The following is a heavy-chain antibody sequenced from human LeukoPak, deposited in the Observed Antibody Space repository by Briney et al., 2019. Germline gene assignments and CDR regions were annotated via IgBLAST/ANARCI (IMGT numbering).Heavy chain of an antibody. D-gene: IGHD3-22*01. Sequence: GGSLRLSCAASGFTFSSFWMSWVRQAPGKGLEWVANINGDGSAKYYIDSVKGRFTISRDNAKNSLYLQMNSLRVEDTAVYYCATSRDSSGVDWGQGNLVTVS. CDR2: INGDGSAK. V-gene: IGHV3-7*01. CDR1: GFTFSSFW. J-gene: IGHJ4*02. CDR3: ATSRDSSGVD.